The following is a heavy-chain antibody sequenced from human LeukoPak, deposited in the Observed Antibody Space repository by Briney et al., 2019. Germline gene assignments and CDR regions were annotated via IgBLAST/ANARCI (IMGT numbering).Heavy chain of an antibody. CDR2: INHSGST. CDR1: VGSFSGYY. J-gene: IGHJ6*03. D-gene: IGHD2-2*02. Sequence: PSETLSLTCAVYVGSFSGYYWSWVRQPPGKGLEWIGGINHSGSTNYNPSLKSRVTISVDTSKNQFSLKLSSVTAADTAVYYCARGKTFPIYYYYYMDVWGKGTTVTVSS. V-gene: IGHV4-34*01. CDR3: ARGKTFPIYYYYYMDV.